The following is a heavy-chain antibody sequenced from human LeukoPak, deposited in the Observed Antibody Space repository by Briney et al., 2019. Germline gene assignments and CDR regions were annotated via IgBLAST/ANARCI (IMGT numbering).Heavy chain of an antibody. J-gene: IGHJ4*02. CDR2: ISGSGGST. CDR1: GFTFSSYA. D-gene: IGHD6-6*01. V-gene: IGHV3-23*01. CDR3: AKVELSSSAYDY. Sequence: GSLRLSCAASGFTFSSYAMSWVRQAPGKGLEWVSVISGSGGSTYYADSVKGRFTISRDNSKNTLFLQMNSLRAEDTAVYYCAKVELSSSAYDYWGQGTLVTVSS.